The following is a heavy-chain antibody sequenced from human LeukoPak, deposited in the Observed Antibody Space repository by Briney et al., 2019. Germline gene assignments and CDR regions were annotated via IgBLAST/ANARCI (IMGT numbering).Heavy chain of an antibody. CDR2: IYYSGST. J-gene: IGHJ5*02. Sequence: SETLSLTCTVSGGSISSYYWSWIRQPPGKGLEWIGYIYYSGSTNYNPSLKSRVTISVDTSKNQFSLKLSSVTAADTAVYYCARRACSSTSCYRRGGWFDPWGQGTLVTVSS. CDR3: ARRACSSTSCYRRGGWFDP. CDR1: GGSISSYY. V-gene: IGHV4-59*01. D-gene: IGHD2-2*02.